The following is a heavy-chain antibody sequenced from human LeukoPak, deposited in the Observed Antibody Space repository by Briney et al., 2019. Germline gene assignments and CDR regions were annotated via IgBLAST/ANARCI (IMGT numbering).Heavy chain of an antibody. Sequence: ASVKVSCKASGYTFTSYGISWVRQAPGQGLVWMGWISAYNGNTNYAQKLQGRVTMTTDTSTSTAYMELRSLRSDDTAVYYCARDFSGSMVRGVITHYFDYWGQGTLVTVSS. J-gene: IGHJ4*02. CDR3: ARDFSGSMVRGVITHYFDY. D-gene: IGHD3-10*01. V-gene: IGHV1-18*01. CDR1: GYTFTSYG. CDR2: ISAYNGNT.